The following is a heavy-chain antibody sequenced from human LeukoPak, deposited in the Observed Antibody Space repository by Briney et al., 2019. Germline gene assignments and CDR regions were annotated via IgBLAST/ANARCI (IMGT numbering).Heavy chain of an antibody. CDR3: ARRGSGWSASAFDI. CDR1: GGSINDKNYY. J-gene: IGHJ3*02. D-gene: IGHD6-19*01. Sequence: ASETLSLTCSVSGGSINDKNYYWGWIRQPPGKGLEWIGSIYYSGSTYYNPSLKSRVTISLDTSKNQFSLKLSSVTAADTAVYYCARRGSGWSASAFDIWGQGTMVTVSS. CDR2: IYYSGST. V-gene: IGHV4-39*07.